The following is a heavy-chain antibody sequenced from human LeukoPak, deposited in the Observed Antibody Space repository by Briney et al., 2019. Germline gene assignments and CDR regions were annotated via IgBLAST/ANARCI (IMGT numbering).Heavy chain of an antibody. J-gene: IGHJ4*02. V-gene: IGHV4-59*01. CDR2: IYYSGST. CDR3: ARDGRDYYDSSGYVYFDY. Sequence: SETLSLTCTVSGGSISSYYWSWIWQPPGKGLEWIGYIYYSGSTHYNPSLKSRVTISVDTSKKQFSLKLRSVTAADTAVYYCARDGRDYYDSSGYVYFDYWGQGTLVTVSS. CDR1: GGSISSYY. D-gene: IGHD3-22*01.